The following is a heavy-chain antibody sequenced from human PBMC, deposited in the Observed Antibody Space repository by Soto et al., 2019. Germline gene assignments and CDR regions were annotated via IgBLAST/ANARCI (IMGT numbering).Heavy chain of an antibody. CDR1: GFTFSNYW. CDR3: ARGGLQHALDV. Sequence: EVQLVESGGGLVQPGGSLRLSCAASGFTFSNYWMYWVRQAPGKGLVWVSRVNNDGTDTAHADSVKGRFTISRDNAENTLYLQMNSLRAEDTAVYYWARGGLQHALDVWGQGSTVTVSS. V-gene: IGHV3-74*03. J-gene: IGHJ6*02. D-gene: IGHD6-13*01. CDR2: VNNDGTDT.